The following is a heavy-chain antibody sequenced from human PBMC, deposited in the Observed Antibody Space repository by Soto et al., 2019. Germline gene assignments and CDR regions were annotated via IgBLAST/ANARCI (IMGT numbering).Heavy chain of an antibody. Sequence: GGSLRLSCATSGCTFSGSAMHWVRQASGKGLEWVGRIRSKANSYATAYAASVKGRFTISRDDSKNTAYLQMNSLKTEDTAVYYCVRKYSRGWYGDAFDIWGQGTMVTVS. J-gene: IGHJ3*02. D-gene: IGHD6-19*01. V-gene: IGHV3-73*01. CDR3: VRKYSRGWYGDAFDI. CDR2: IRSKANSYAT. CDR1: GCTFSGSA.